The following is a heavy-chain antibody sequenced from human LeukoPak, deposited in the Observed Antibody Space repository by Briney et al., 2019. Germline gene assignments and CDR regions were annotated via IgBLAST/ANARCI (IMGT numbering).Heavy chain of an antibody. CDR2: MNPNSGNT. CDR1: GYTFTSYD. J-gene: IGHJ4*02. CDR3: ARAAPYCSSTSCYGVY. V-gene: IGHV1-8*03. Sequence: EASVKVSCKASGYTFTSYDINWVRQATGQGLQWMGWMNPNSGNTDYAQKFQGRVTITRNTSISTAYMELSSLRSEDTAVYYCARAAPYCSSTSCYGVYWGQGTLVTVSS. D-gene: IGHD2-2*01.